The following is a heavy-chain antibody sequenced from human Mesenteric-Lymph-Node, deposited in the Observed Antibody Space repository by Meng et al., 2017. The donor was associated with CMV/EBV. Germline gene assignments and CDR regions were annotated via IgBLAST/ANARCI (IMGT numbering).Heavy chain of an antibody. CDR1: GGSISSSNW. Sequence: WAASGGSISSSNWWSWVRQPPGKGLEWIGEIYHSGSTNYNPSLKSRVTISVDKSKNQFSLKLSSVTAADTAVYYCARASSSHGTGVDYWGQGTLVTVSS. CDR2: IYHSGST. V-gene: IGHV4-4*02. CDR3: ARASSSHGTGVDY. J-gene: IGHJ4*02. D-gene: IGHD6-13*01.